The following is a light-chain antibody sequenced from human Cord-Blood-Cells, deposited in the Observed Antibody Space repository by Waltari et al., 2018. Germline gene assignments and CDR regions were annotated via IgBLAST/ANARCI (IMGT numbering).Light chain of an antibody. Sequence: DIQMTQSPSSLSASVGDRVNITCRARQGISNYFAWYQQKPGKVPKLLIYAASTLQSGVPSRFSGSGSGTDFTLTISSLQPEDVATYYCQKYNSAPLTFGGWTKVEIK. CDR2: AAS. J-gene: IGKJ4*01. V-gene: IGKV1-27*01. CDR1: QGISNY. CDR3: QKYNSAPLT.